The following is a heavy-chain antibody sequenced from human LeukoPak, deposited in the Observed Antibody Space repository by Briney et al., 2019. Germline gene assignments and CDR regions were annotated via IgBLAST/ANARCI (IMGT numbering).Heavy chain of an antibody. CDR1: GYTFTGYY. Sequence: ASVKVSCKASGYTFTGYYMHWVRQAPGQGLEWMGWINTNTGNPTYAQGFTGRFVFSLDTSVSTAYLQISSLEAEDTAVYYCASFFCINGVCYYLDYWGQGTLVTVSS. V-gene: IGHV7-4-1*02. CDR2: INTNTGNP. J-gene: IGHJ4*02. D-gene: IGHD2-8*01. CDR3: ASFFCINGVCYYLDY.